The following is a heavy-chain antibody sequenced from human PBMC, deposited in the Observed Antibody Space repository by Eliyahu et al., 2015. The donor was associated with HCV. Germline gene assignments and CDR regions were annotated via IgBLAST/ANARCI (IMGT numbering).Heavy chain of an antibody. V-gene: IGHV3-49*03. D-gene: IGHD4-11*01. CDR1: GFNFGDYA. J-gene: IGHJ1*01. CDR2: IRSKPYGGTT. Sequence: EVQVVESGGGLVQPGRSLRLSCTTSGFNFGDYALSWFRQAPGKGLEWVAFIRSKPYGGTTYYAASVKGRFTISRDDSKSIAYLHMSSLKTEDTAVYYCSGVYQYWGQGTLVTVSS. CDR3: SGVYQY.